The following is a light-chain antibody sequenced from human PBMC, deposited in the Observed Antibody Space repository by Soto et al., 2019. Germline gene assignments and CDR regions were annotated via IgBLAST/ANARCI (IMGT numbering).Light chain of an antibody. CDR1: QSVDSY. CDR3: QQRSSWPIT. CDR2: GAS. Sequence: EILLTQSPPSLSLSPGERATLSCRASQSVDSYLVWYQQKPGQAPRLLIFGASNRATGIPARFSGSGSGTDFTLTINSLEPEDFAVYYCQQRSSWPITVGQGTRLEIK. J-gene: IGKJ5*01. V-gene: IGKV3-11*01.